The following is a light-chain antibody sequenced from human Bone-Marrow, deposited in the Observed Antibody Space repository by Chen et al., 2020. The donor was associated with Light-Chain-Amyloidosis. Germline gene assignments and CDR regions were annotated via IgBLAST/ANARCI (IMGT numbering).Light chain of an antibody. CDR3: QTYDTTLSAPV. CDR2: SNS. V-gene: IGLV1-40*01. CDR1: SANIGTGYD. Sequence: QSVLTQPPSVSGAPGQRVTISCAGSSANIGTGYDVHWYQQPPGSAPKVVIYSNSNRPSGVPDRFSGSKSGTSASLVITGLQAEDEADYYCQTYDTTLSAPVFGGGTRLTVL. J-gene: IGLJ2*01.